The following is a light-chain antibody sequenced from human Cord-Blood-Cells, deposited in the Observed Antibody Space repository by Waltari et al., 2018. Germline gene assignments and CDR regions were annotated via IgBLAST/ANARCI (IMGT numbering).Light chain of an antibody. Sequence: SYELTKPPSVSVSPGQTARITCSGEKLGAKYACWYQQKPGQSPVLVIYQDSKRPSGIPERFSGSNSGNTATLTISGTQAMDEADYYCQAWDSSTAVFGGGTKLTVL. V-gene: IGLV3-1*01. CDR3: QAWDSSTAV. CDR2: QDS. J-gene: IGLJ3*02. CDR1: KLGAKY.